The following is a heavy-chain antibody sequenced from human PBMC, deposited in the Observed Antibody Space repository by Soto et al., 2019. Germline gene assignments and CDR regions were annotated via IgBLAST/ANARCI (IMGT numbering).Heavy chain of an antibody. V-gene: IGHV3-30-3*01. D-gene: IGHD5-18*01. CDR1: GFSFSIYA. J-gene: IGHJ3*02. CDR3: ARGYSYGPNWESDALDI. Sequence: QVQLVESGGGVVQPGRSLRLSCAASGFSFSIYAMHWVRQAPGKGLEWVAVISYHGSTEYYGDSVKGRFTISRDNSKNTLYLQMYSLRPEDTAKYYCARGYSYGPNWESDALDIWGQGAMVTVSS. CDR2: ISYHGSTE.